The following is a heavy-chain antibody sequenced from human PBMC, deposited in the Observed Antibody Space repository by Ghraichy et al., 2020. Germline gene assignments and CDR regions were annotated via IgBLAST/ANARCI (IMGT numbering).Heavy chain of an antibody. CDR2: ISAYNGNT. CDR3: ARAANDDLAVASIHLDY. V-gene: IGHV1-18*04. D-gene: IGHD6-19*01. J-gene: IGHJ4*02. Sequence: ASVKVSCKASGYTFTSYGISWVRQAPGQGLEWMGWISAYNGNTNYAQKLQSRVTMTTDTSTSTAYMELRSLRSDDTAVYYCARAANDDLAVASIHLDYWGQGTLVTVSS. CDR1: GYTFTSYG.